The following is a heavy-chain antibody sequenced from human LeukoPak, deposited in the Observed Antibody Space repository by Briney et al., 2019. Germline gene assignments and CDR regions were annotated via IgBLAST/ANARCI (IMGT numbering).Heavy chain of an antibody. J-gene: IGHJ4*02. V-gene: IGHV3-7*05. D-gene: IGHD5-12*01. CDR2: IKGDGSEK. CDR1: GFTFSSFY. Sequence: GGSLRLSCAASGFTFSSFYMSWVRQAPGKGLEWAANIKGDGSEKYYVDSVKGRFTISRDNAKNSLYLQMNSLRAEDTAVYYCAKEGTITAYNFDYWGQGTLVTVSS. CDR3: AKEGTITAYNFDY.